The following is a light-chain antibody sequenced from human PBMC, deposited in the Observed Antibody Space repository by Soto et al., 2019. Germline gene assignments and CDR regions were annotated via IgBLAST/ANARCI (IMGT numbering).Light chain of an antibody. CDR1: QSVRSY. Sequence: EIVLTQSPATLSLSPGERATLSCRASQSVRSYLAWYQQKPGQAPNLLIYDTSHRATGIPARFSGSGSGTDFTLTISSLEPEDFAVYYCHQRNSWPLTFGGGTKVEIK. CDR2: DTS. J-gene: IGKJ4*01. V-gene: IGKV3-11*01. CDR3: HQRNSWPLT.